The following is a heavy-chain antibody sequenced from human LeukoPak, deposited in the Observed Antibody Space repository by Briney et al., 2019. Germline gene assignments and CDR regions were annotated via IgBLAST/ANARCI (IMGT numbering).Heavy chain of an antibody. J-gene: IGHJ4*02. CDR2: ISVYNGNT. CDR1: GYTFTSYG. V-gene: IGHV1-18*01. D-gene: IGHD3-10*01. CDR3: ARDRWVRGVIMSSFDH. Sequence: GASVKVSCKASGYTFTSYGISWVRQAPGQGLEWMGWISVYNGNTNYAQKFQGRVTMTTDTSTSTAYMELRSLRSDDTAVYYCARDRWVRGVIMSSFDHWGQGTLVTVSS.